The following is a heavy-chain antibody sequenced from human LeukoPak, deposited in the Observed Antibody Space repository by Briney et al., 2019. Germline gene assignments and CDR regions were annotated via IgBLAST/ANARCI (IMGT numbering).Heavy chain of an antibody. CDR1: GVSISTDNW. J-gene: IGHJ4*02. CDR3: ARRYGDYVGDYFDY. V-gene: IGHV4-4*02. D-gene: IGHD4-17*01. Sequence: SETLSLTCAVSGVSISTDNWWSWVRQPPGKGLEWIGEIFHSGITHYNPSLKSRVTISVDTSKNQFSLKLSSVTAADTAVYYCARRYGDYVGDYFDYWGQGTLVTVSS. CDR2: IFHSGIT.